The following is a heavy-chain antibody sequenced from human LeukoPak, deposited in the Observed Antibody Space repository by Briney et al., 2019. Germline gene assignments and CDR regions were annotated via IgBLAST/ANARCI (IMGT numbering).Heavy chain of an antibody. V-gene: IGHV4-61*02. D-gene: IGHD3-22*01. CDR1: GGSISSDSYY. CDR2: IYASGST. CDR3: ARSSGYYFEYFHH. J-gene: IGHJ1*01. Sequence: SETLSLTCIVSGGSISSDSYYWSWIRQPAGKGLEWIGRIYASGSTNYNPSLNSRATISVDTSKNQFSLKLSSVTAADTAVYYCARSSGYYFEYFHHWGQGTRVTVSS.